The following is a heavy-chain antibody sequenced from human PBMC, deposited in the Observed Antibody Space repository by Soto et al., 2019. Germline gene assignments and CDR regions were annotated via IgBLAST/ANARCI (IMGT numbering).Heavy chain of an antibody. CDR1: GYTFSNYG. V-gene: IGHV1-18*01. CDR3: ARGWYYYDSSGYYDFDY. D-gene: IGHD3-22*01. J-gene: IGHJ4*02. Sequence: ASVKVSCKASGYTFSNYGFSWVRQAPGQGLEWMGWISGYNGNTNYAERLQGRVTMTTDTSTSTAYMELRSLRSDDTAVYYCARGWYYYDSSGYYDFDYWGQGTLVTVSS. CDR2: ISGYNGNT.